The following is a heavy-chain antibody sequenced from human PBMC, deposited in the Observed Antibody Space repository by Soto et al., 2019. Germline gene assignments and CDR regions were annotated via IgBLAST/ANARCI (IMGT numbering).Heavy chain of an antibody. CDR2: ISYDGNDK. J-gene: IGHJ4*02. CDR1: GFTFSSYT. Sequence: QVQLVESGGGVVQPGRSLRVSCAASGFTFSSYTKHWVRQATGKELEWVALISYDGNDKYYADSVKGRFTITRDNSKKTLVLQLSSLRAEDTSVYYCGREAVIFYSVWHFDSWGQGTLVTVSS. D-gene: IGHD6-19*01. CDR3: GREAVIFYSVWHFDS. V-gene: IGHV3-30-3*01.